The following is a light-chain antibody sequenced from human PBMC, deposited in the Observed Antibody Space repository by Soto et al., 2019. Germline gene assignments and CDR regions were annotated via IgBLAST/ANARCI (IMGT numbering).Light chain of an antibody. Sequence: QSVLTQPASVSGSPGQSITISCTGTSSDVGSYNLVSWYQQHPGKAPKLMIYEGSKRPSGVSNRFSGSKSGNPASLTISGLQAEDEADYYCCSYAGSSTHAVFGGGTQLTVL. CDR3: CSYAGSSTHAV. V-gene: IGLV2-23*01. CDR2: EGS. J-gene: IGLJ7*01. CDR1: SSDVGSYNL.